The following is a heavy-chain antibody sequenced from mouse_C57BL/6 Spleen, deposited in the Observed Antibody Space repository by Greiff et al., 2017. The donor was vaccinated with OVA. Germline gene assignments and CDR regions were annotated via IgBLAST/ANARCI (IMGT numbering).Heavy chain of an antibody. J-gene: IGHJ3*01. V-gene: IGHV5-4*01. D-gene: IGHD3-3*01. CDR3: AREGERVGVYDY. CDR1: GFTFSSYA. Sequence: DVMLVESGGGLVKPGGSLKLSCAASGFTFSSYAMSWVRQTPEKRLEWVATISDGGSYTYYPDNVKGRFTISRDNAKNNLYLQMSHLKSEDTAMYYCAREGERVGVYDYWGQGTLVTVSA. CDR2: ISDGGSYT.